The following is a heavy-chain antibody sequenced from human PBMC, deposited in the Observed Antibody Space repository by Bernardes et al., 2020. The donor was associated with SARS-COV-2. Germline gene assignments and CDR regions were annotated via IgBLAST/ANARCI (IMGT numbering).Heavy chain of an antibody. CDR2: INPNSGGT. J-gene: IGHJ2*01. CDR1: GYTFTGYY. CDR3: ARAIPYYYDSSGYYSSWYFDL. Sequence: ASVKVSCKASGYTFTGYYMHWVRQAPGQGLEWMGWINPNSGGTNYAQKFQGWVTMTRDTSISTAYMELSRLRSDDTAVYYCARAIPYYYDSSGYYSSWYFDLWGRGTLVTVSS. V-gene: IGHV1-2*04. D-gene: IGHD3-22*01.